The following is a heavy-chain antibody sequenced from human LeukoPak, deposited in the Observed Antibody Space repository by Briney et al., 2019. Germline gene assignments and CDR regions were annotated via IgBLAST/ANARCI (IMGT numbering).Heavy chain of an antibody. CDR3: ARAVSWFDAFDI. CDR1: GYTFTSSD. D-gene: IGHD6-13*01. CDR2: ISAYNGNT. Sequence: GASVKVSCKASGYTFTSSDINWVRQAAGQGLEWMGWISAYNGNTDYAQKLQGKVTMTTDTSTSTAYMELRSLRSDDTAVYYCARAVSWFDAFDIWGQGTMVTVSS. J-gene: IGHJ3*02. V-gene: IGHV1-18*01.